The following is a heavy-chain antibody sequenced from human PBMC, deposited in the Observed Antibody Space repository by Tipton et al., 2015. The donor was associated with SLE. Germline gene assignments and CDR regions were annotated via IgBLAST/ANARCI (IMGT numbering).Heavy chain of an antibody. V-gene: IGHV3-15*01. J-gene: IGHJ4*02. CDR1: GFTFSNAW. CDR3: TTDDKARAGY. Sequence: SLRLSCAASGFTFSNAWMSWVRQAPGKELEWVGRIKSKTDGGTTDYAAPVKGRFTISRDDSKNTLSLQMNSLKTEDTAVYYRTTDDKARAGYWGQGTLVTVSS. CDR2: IKSKTDGGTT.